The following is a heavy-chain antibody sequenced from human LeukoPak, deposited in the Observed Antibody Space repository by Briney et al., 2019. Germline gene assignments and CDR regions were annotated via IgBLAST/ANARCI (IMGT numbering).Heavy chain of an antibody. CDR2: ISYDGSNK. D-gene: IGHD3-3*01. CDR1: GFTFSSYG. Sequence: GGSLRLSCAASGFTFSSYGMHWVRQAPGKGLEWVAVISYDGSNKYYADSVKGRFTISRDNSKNTLYLQMNSLRAEDTAVYYCAKGLYDFWSGYFGASYYYYGMDVWGQGTTVTVSS. J-gene: IGHJ6*02. CDR3: AKGLYDFWSGYFGASYYYYGMDV. V-gene: IGHV3-30*18.